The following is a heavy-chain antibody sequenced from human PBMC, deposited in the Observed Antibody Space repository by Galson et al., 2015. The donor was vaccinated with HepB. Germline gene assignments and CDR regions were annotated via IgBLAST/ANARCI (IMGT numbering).Heavy chain of an antibody. CDR3: ARCSGLTTVAYSDY. CDR2: INHSGGT. J-gene: IGHJ4*02. Sequence: QVQLQESGPGLVKPSETLSLTCAVYGGSFSGYNWSWIRQPPGKGLEWIGEINHSGGTNYNPSLKSRVTISVDTSKNQFSLKLSSVGAADTAVYDCARCSGLTTVAYSDYWGQGTLVTVSS. V-gene: IGHV4-34*10. D-gene: IGHD4-23*01. CDR1: GGSFSGYN.